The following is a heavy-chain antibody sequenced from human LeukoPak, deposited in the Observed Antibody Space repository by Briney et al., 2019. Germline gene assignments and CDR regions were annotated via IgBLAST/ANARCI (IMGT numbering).Heavy chain of an antibody. J-gene: IGHJ4*02. V-gene: IGHV1-24*01. CDR1: GYTLTELS. Sequence: GASVRLSRKVSGYTLTELSMHWVRQAPGKGLEWMGGFDPEDGETIYAQKFQGRVTMTEDTSTDTAYMELSSLRSEDTAVYYCATFRYYYDSSGHKYWGQRSLVTVSS. D-gene: IGHD3-22*01. CDR2: FDPEDGET. CDR3: ATFRYYYDSSGHKY.